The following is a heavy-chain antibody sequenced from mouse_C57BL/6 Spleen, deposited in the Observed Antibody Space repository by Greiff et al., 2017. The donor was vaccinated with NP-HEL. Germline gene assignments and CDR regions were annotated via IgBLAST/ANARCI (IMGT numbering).Heavy chain of an antibody. J-gene: IGHJ3*01. CDR2: IDPETGGT. Sequence: VQLQQSGAELVRPGASVTLSCKASGYTFTDYEMHWVKQTPVHGLEWIGAIDPETGGTAYNQKFKGKAILTADKSSSTAYMELRSLTSEDSAVYYCTRSDSNYEGWFAYWGQGTLVTVSA. V-gene: IGHV1-15*01. CDR1: GYTFTDYE. D-gene: IGHD2-5*01. CDR3: TRSDSNYEGWFAY.